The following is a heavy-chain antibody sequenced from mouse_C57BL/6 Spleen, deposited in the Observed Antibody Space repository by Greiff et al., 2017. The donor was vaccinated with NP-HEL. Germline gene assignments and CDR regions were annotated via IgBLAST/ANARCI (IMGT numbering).Heavy chain of an antibody. Sequence: QVQLKQSGAELARPGASVKLSCKASGYTFTSYGISWVKQRTGQGLEWIGEIYPRSGNTYYNEKFKGKATLTADKSSSTAYMELRSLTSEDSAVYFCARGEATVVAPGYAMDYWGQGTSVTVSS. CDR2: IYPRSGNT. V-gene: IGHV1-81*01. J-gene: IGHJ4*01. D-gene: IGHD1-1*01. CDR3: ARGEATVVAPGYAMDY. CDR1: GYTFTSYG.